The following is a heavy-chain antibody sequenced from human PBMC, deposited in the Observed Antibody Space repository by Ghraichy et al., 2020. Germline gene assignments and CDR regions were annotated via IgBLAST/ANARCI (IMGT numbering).Heavy chain of an antibody. D-gene: IGHD2-2*01. CDR3: ARGLIVVVPAAMGAGQWLYNWFDP. J-gene: IGHJ5*02. CDR2: INHSGST. V-gene: IGHV4-34*01. Sequence: SETLSLTCAVYGGSFSGYYWSWIRQPPGKGLEWIGEINHSGSTNYNPSLKSRVTISVDTSKNQFSLKLSSVTAADTAVYYCARGLIVVVPAAMGAGQWLYNWFDPWGQGTLVTVSS. CDR1: GGSFSGYY.